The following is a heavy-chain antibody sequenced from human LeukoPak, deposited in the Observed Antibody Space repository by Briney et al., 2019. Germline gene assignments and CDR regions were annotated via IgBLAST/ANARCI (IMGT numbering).Heavy chain of an antibody. V-gene: IGHV3-7*05. J-gene: IGHJ3*02. D-gene: IGHD5-24*01. Sequence: GGSLRLSCAASGFTFSNYWMSWVRQAPGKGLEWVANIKEDGSEKYYVDSVKSRFTISRDNAKNSLYLQMNSLRAEDTAVYYCARANSFDIWGQGTMVTVSS. CDR1: GFTFSNYW. CDR3: ARANSFDI. CDR2: IKEDGSEK.